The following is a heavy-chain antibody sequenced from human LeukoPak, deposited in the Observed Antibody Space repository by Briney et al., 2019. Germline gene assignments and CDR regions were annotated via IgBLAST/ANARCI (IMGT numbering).Heavy chain of an antibody. CDR2: ISGSGGST. J-gene: IGHJ4*02. Sequence: QPGGSLRLSCAASGFTFSSYAMSWVRQAPGKGLEWVSAISGSGGSTYYADSVKGRFTISRDNSKNTLYLQMNSLRAEDTAVYYCTTLGGCSYGYSSYWGQGTLVTVSS. V-gene: IGHV3-23*01. CDR1: GFTFSSYA. CDR3: TTLGGCSYGYSSY. D-gene: IGHD5-18*01.